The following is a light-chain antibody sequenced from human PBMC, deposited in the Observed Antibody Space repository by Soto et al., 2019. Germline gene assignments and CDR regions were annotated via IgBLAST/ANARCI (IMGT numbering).Light chain of an antibody. CDR1: SGHSGYI. CDR2: VERSGTY. J-gene: IGLJ3*02. Sequence: QPVLTQSSSASASLGSSVKLTCTLSSGHSGYIIAWHQQQQGKAPRYLMKVERSGTYNKGSGVPDRFSGSSSGADRYLTISNLQSEDESDYYCATWDSNTRVFGGGTKVTVL. CDR3: ATWDSNTRV. V-gene: IGLV4-60*03.